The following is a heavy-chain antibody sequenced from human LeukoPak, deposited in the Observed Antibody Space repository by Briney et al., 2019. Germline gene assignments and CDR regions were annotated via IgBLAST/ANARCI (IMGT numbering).Heavy chain of an antibody. Sequence: GGSLRLSCAASGFTFSSYAMSWVRQAPGKGLEWVSAISGSGGSTYYTDSVKGRFTISRDNSKNTLYLQMNSLRAEDTAVYYCAKVRWPGSADYYYFMDVWGKGTTVTVSS. CDR1: GFTFSSYA. V-gene: IGHV3-23*01. CDR2: ISGSGGST. J-gene: IGHJ6*03. CDR3: AKVRWPGSADYYYFMDV. D-gene: IGHD5-24*01.